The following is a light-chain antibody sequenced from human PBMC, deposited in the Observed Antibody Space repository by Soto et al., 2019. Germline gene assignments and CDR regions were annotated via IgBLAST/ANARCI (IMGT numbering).Light chain of an antibody. J-gene: IGKJ1*01. CDR3: QYYNDYCLT. V-gene: IGKV1-5*03. CDR2: KTS. CDR1: QSISSW. Sequence: DIQLTQSPSTLSASVGDRVTITCRASQSISSWLAWYQQKPGKAPNLLIYKTSNLESGVPSRFSGNGSGTEFTLTISSLQPDDFATYYCQYYNDYCLTFGQGTKVEIK.